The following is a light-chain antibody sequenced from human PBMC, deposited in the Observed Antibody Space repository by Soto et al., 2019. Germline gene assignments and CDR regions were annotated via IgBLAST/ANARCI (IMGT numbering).Light chain of an antibody. CDR3: QQCHRYLK. J-gene: IGKJ1*01. V-gene: IGKV1-39*01. CDR1: QSISVS. Sequence: DIQMTKSPSSISASVGYIVAITGRASQSISVSLNWYQQKSGKAPNLVIYAASSLQSGVPSRFSGSGSGTDFTLTISSLQPEDFATYYCQQCHRYLKFGKGTKGAIK. CDR2: AAS.